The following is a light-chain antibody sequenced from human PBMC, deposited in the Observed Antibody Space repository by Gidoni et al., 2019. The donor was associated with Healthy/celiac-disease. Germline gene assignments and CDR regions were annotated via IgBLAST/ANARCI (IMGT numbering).Light chain of an antibody. V-gene: IGLV1-40*01. CDR1: GSNIGAGYD. CDR3: QSYDEGYV. J-gene: IGLJ1*01. CDR2: GNS. Sequence: QSVLTQPPSVSGAPGQRVTISCTGSGSNIGAGYDVHWYQQLPGTAPKLLIYGNSNRPSGVPDRFSGSKSGTSASLAITGLQAEDEADYYCQSYDEGYVFGTGTKVTVL.